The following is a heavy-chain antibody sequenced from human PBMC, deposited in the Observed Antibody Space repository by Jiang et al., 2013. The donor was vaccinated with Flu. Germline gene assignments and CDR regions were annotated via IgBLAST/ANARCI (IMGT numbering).Heavy chain of an antibody. V-gene: IGHV3-23*01. CDR1: YA. CDR3: AKDGMLAGDAFDI. J-gene: IGHJ3*02. CDR2: ISGSGGST. D-gene: IGHD2-8*01. Sequence: YAMSWVRQXPGKGLEWVSAISGSGGSTYYADSVKGRFTISRDNSKNTLYLQMNSLRAEDTAVYYCAKDGMLAGDAFDIWGQGTMVTVSS.